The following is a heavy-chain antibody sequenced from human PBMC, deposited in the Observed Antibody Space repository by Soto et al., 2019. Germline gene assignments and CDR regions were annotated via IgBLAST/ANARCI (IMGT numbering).Heavy chain of an antibody. V-gene: IGHV5-51*01. Sequence: PGESLKISCKGSGYSFTTYWIAWVRQMPGKGLEWMGIIYPGDPDTRYSPSFQGQVTISADKSISTAYLQWSTLKASDTAMYYCARSHYDTLTGYYSNWFDTWGQGTLVTVSS. J-gene: IGHJ5*02. CDR3: ARSHYDTLTGYYSNWFDT. CDR2: IYPGDPDT. D-gene: IGHD3-9*01. CDR1: GYSFTTYW.